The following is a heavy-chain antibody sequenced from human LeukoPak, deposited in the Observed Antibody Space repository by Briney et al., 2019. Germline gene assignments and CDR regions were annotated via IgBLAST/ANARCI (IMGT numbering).Heavy chain of an antibody. CDR3: AREAAGQANRDHLDS. CDR2: ISAFNGNT. J-gene: IGHJ4*02. Sequence: GSSVKLSCKSSGFTFGSYSFSWGRQAPGQGLEWMGCISAFNGNTNYPHRLQGRVTMNTDTPTNTVYMELRSLRPDHTAVYYCAREAAGQANRDHLDSWGQGTLVSVSS. D-gene: IGHD1-14*01. V-gene: IGHV1-18*01. CDR1: GFTFGSYS.